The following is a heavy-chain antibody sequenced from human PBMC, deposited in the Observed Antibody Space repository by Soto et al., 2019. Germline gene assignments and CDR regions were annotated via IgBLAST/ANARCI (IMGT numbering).Heavy chain of an antibody. D-gene: IGHD1-26*01. Sequence: SETLSLTFRVSGGSISSDGYYWSWIRQHPCKGLEWIGHMYHSGSTHYNPSIQRRLTISIDTSKNQLYLNLTSVTAADTAVYYCAREAIYFASGSFECSGQGTLVTVSS. CDR1: GGSISSDGYY. J-gene: IGHJ4*02. CDR3: AREAIYFASGSFEC. V-gene: IGHV4-31*03. CDR2: MYHSGST.